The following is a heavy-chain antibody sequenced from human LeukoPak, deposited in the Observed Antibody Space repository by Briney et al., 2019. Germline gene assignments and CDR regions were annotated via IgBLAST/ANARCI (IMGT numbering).Heavy chain of an antibody. CDR1: GGSISSYY. J-gene: IGHJ6*03. D-gene: IGHD6-19*01. V-gene: IGHV4-4*09. CDR3: ARRVGSGWPYYYYYMDV. Sequence: SETLSLTCTVSGGSISSYYWSWIRQPPGKGLEWIGYIYTSGSTNYNPSLKSRVTISVDTSKNQFSLKLSSVTAADTAVYYCARRVGSGWPYYYYYMDVWGKGTTVTVSS. CDR2: IYTSGST.